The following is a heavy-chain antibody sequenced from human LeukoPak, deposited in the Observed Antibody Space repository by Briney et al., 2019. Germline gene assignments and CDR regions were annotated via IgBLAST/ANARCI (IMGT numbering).Heavy chain of an antibody. Sequence: PGGSLRLSCAVSGFIFSSFAMSWVRQAPGKGLEWVSGIDGDGGSTWNADSVKGRFTISRDNSKNTLYLQMNSLRVEDTAVYYCAKWEYDSSEYYFDYWGQGTLVTVSS. V-gene: IGHV3-23*01. J-gene: IGHJ4*02. CDR2: IDGDGGST. CDR3: AKWEYDSSEYYFDY. D-gene: IGHD3-22*01. CDR1: GFIFSSFA.